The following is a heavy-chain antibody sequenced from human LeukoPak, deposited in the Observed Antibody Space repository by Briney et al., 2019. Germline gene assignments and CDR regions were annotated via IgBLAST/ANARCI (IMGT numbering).Heavy chain of an antibody. CDR2: ISSGSSYI. CDR3: ARVRDVYGQFDY. V-gene: IGHV3-21*04. Sequence: PGGSLRLSCAASGFTFSSNTMNWVRQAPGRGLEWVSSISSGSSYIFYADSVKGRFTISRDNAKNSLYLQMDSLRAEDTAVYYCARVRDVYGQFDYWGQGTLVTVSS. D-gene: IGHD5/OR15-5a*01. CDR1: GFTFSSNT. J-gene: IGHJ4*02.